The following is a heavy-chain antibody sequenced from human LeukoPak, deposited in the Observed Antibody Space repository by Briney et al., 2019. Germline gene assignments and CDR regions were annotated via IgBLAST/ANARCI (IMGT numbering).Heavy chain of an antibody. CDR3: ARLHIVVVMGGRDV. CDR1: GGSISSSNYY. V-gene: IGHV4-39*07. D-gene: IGHD2-21*01. J-gene: IGHJ6*02. Sequence: AETLSLTCTVSGGSISSSNYYWGWIRQPPGKGLEWIGSIYYGGSTFYNPSLTSRVTISIDTSKNQFSLKLSSVTAADTAVYYCARLHIVVVMGGRDVWGQGTTVTVSS. CDR2: IYYGGST.